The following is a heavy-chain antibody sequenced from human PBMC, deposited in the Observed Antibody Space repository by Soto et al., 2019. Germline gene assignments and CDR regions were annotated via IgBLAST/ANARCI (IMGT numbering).Heavy chain of an antibody. V-gene: IGHV1-18*01. CDR3: ARLDVTGAFDI. Sequence: ASVKVSCKASGYTFTSYGISWVRQAPGQGLEWMGWISAYNGNTNYAQKFQGRVTMTRNTSISTAYMELSSLRSEDTAVYYCARLDVTGAFDIWGQGTMVTVSS. J-gene: IGHJ3*02. CDR2: ISAYNGNT. D-gene: IGHD3-10*01. CDR1: GYTFTSYG.